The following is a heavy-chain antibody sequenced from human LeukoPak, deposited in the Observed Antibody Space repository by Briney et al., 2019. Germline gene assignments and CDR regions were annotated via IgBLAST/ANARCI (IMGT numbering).Heavy chain of an antibody. J-gene: IGHJ4*02. Sequence: SVKVSCKASGGTFSSYAISWVRQAPGQGLEWMGGIIPIFGTANYAQKFQGRVTITTDESTSTAYMELSSLRSEDTAVYYCARGSRSIYDILAGPLDYWGQGTLVTVSS. CDR3: ARGSRSIYDILAGPLDY. V-gene: IGHV1-69*05. CDR1: GGTFSSYA. CDR2: IIPIFGTA. D-gene: IGHD3-9*01.